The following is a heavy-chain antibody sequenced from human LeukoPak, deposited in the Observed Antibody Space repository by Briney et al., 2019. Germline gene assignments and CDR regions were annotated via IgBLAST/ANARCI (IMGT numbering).Heavy chain of an antibody. D-gene: IGHD3-10*01. Sequence: QSGGSLRLSCAASGFTFSSYAMSWVRQAPGKGLEWVSAISGSGGSTYYADSVKGRFTISRDNSKNTLYLQMNSLRAEDTAVYYCAKAGDRYYYGSGVFDYWGQGTLVTVSS. CDR2: ISGSGGST. J-gene: IGHJ4*02. CDR3: AKAGDRYYYGSGVFDY. V-gene: IGHV3-23*01. CDR1: GFTFSSYA.